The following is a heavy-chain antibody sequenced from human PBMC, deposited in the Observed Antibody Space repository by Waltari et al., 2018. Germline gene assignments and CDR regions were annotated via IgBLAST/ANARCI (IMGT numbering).Heavy chain of an antibody. CDR2: MRDGGVIT. CDR3: ARHLYSIDYLELAK. J-gene: IGHJ4*02. D-gene: IGHD3-22*01. CDR1: GFNFISYA. V-gene: IGHV3-23*01. Sequence: EEHLLESGGGLAQPGGSLRLSCAASGFNFISYAMSWVRQAPGKGLGWVQGMRDGGVITKYADSVKGRFTVSRDNSKNTVFLHLNSLRAEDTAIYYCARHLYSIDYLELAKWGQGTLVTVSS.